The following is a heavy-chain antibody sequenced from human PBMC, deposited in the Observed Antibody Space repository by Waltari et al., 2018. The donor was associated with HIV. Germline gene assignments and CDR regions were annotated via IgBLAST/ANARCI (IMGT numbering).Heavy chain of an antibody. D-gene: IGHD6-19*01. Sequence: HVQLQESGPGLVKPSQTLSLTCTVSGGPIRSGSSYRRCIRQIAGKGLEWIGRIYTSGSTNYNPSLKSRVTISKDMSKNQFSLKLTSVTAADTAVYYCVRDWGYNNGWGAFDIWGQGTMVTFSS. CDR1: GGPIRSGSSY. CDR3: VRDWGYNNGWGAFDI. J-gene: IGHJ3*02. CDR2: IYTSGST. V-gene: IGHV4-61*02.